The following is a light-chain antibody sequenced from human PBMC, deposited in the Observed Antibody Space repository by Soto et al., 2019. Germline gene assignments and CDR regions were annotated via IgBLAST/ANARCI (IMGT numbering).Light chain of an antibody. J-gene: IGKJ4*01. V-gene: IGKV1-39*01. Sequence: DIQKTQSASSLSASVGDRVTITCRASQSISSYLNWYQQKPGKAPKLLIYAASSLQSGVPSRFSGSGSGTDFTLTISSLQPEDFATYYCQQSYSTLFTFGGGTKVDIK. CDR1: QSISSY. CDR2: AAS. CDR3: QQSYSTLFT.